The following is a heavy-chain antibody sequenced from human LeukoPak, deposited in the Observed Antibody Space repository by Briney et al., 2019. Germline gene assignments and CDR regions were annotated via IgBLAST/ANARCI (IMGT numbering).Heavy chain of an antibody. CDR1: GYTFTSYY. J-gene: IGHJ5*02. CDR2: INPNSGGT. CDR3: ARDNSVEDTAWWFDP. V-gene: IGHV1-2*02. Sequence: GASVKVSCKASGYTFTSYYMHWMRRAPGQGLEWMGWINPNSGGTNYAQKFQGRVTMTRDTSISTAYMELSSLRSEDTAVYYCARDNSVEDTAWWFDPWGQGTLVTVSS. D-gene: IGHD4-23*01.